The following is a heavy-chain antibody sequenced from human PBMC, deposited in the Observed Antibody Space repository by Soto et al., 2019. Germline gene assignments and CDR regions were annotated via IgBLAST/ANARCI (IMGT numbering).Heavy chain of an antibody. CDR3: AKDQYEWGLLRGYYYGMDV. J-gene: IGHJ6*02. D-gene: IGHD1-26*01. CDR1: GFTFSSYA. V-gene: IGHV3-23*01. Sequence: EVQLLESGGGLVQPGGSLRLSCAASGFTFSSYAMSWVRQAPGKGLEWVSAISGSGGSTYYADSVKGRFTISRDNSKNTLYLQMNSLRAEDTAVYYCAKDQYEWGLLRGYYYGMDVWGQGTTVTVSS. CDR2: ISGSGGST.